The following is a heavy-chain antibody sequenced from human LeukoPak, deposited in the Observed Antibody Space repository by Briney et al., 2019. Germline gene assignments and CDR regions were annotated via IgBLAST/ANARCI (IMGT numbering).Heavy chain of an antibody. CDR1: GYTFTSYY. V-gene: IGHV1-46*01. CDR2: INPSDGST. Sequence: WASVKVSCKASGYTFTSYYMHWVRQAPGQGLEWMGIINPSDGSTNYAQKFQGRVTMTRDTSTSTVYMYLSSLRSEDTAVYHCARGGSTYIVGITKGVDYWGQGTLVTVSS. J-gene: IGHJ4*02. D-gene: IGHD1-26*01. CDR3: ARGGSTYIVGITKGVDY.